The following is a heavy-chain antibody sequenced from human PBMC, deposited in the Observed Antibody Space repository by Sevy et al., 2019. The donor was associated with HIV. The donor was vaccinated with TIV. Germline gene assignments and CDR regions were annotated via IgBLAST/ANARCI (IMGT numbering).Heavy chain of an antibody. CDR1: GFRFSSYG. Sequence: QLGGSLRLSCAASGFRFSSYGMNWVRQAPGKGLEWVAFLPYDGSKEDYAASVKGRFTISRDNSKNTLYLQMNSLRVEDTAVYYCTKDMVTFGGIIANSPGGFDIWGQGTMVTVSS. V-gene: IGHV3-30*02. CDR2: LPYDGSKE. J-gene: IGHJ3*02. CDR3: TKDMVTFGGIIANSPGGFDI. D-gene: IGHD3-16*02.